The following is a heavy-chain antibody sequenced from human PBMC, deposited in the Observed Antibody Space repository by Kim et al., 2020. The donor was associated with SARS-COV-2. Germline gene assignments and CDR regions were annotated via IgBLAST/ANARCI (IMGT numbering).Heavy chain of an antibody. CDR3: AKTTTTNYYDSSGYLYI. V-gene: IGHV3-23*01. CDR1: EFTFSTYT. Sequence: GGSLRLSCVGSEFTFSTYTMSWVRQAPGKGLEWVSTISASGANTYFADSVTGRFTNSRDNSKNTLCMQMNSLRAEDTAVYYCAKTTTTNYYDSSGYLYIWGQGTLLTVSP. J-gene: IGHJ4*02. D-gene: IGHD3-22*01. CDR2: ISASGANT.